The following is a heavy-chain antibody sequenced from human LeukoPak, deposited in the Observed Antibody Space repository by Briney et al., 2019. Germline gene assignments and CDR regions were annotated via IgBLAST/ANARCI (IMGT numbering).Heavy chain of an antibody. CDR3: ARGIGIAAAGQRYYMDV. Sequence: GGSLRLSCAASGFTLSSYSMNWVRQAPGKGLEWVSSISSSSSYIYYADSVKGRFTISRDNAKNSLYLQMNSLRAEDTAVYYCARGIGIAAAGQRYYMDVWGKGTTVTVSS. V-gene: IGHV3-21*01. CDR2: ISSSSSYI. J-gene: IGHJ6*03. CDR1: GFTLSSYS. D-gene: IGHD6-13*01.